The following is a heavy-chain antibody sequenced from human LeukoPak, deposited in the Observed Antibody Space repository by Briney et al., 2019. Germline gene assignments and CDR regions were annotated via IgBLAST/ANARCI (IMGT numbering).Heavy chain of an antibody. CDR3: ARKREDNLNYGYFEY. D-gene: IGHD1-7*01. CDR2: INPSSGST. V-gene: IGHV1-46*01. J-gene: IGHJ4*02. CDR1: GFTFTSYY. Sequence: ASVKVSCKASGFTFTSYYMHWVRQAPGQGLEWMGIINPSSGSTTYAQKFQGRVTMTRDTSTSTVYMELGSLRSEDTAVYFCARKREDNLNYGYFEYWGQGTLVTVSS.